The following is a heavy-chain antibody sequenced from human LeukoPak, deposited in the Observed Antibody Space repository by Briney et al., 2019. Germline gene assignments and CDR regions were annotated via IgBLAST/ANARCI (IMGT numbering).Heavy chain of an antibody. J-gene: IGHJ4*02. D-gene: IGHD6-13*01. V-gene: IGHV3-11*01. Sequence: PGGSLRLSCAASGFTFGDFYMTWVRQAPGKGLECVSYMSGSGDNIHYADSLKGRFSISRDNTKNLLYLQMTGLRADDTAVYYCARGRAAGLPFDYWGQGTLVTVSS. CDR2: MSGSGDNI. CDR1: GFTFGDFY. CDR3: ARGRAAGLPFDY.